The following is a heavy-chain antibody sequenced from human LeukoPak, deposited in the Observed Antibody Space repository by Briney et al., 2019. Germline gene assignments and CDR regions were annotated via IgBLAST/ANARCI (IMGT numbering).Heavy chain of an antibody. J-gene: IGHJ4*02. V-gene: IGHV1-8*02. CDR2: MNPNSGNT. Sequence: ASVKVSCKASGGTFSSYAISWVRQAPGQGLEWMGWMNPNSGNTGYAQKFQGRVTMTRDTSTSTVYMELSSLRSEDTAVYYCARGFFYGSSRNDNWGQETLVTVSS. D-gene: IGHD3-10*01. CDR1: GGTFSSYA. CDR3: ARGFFYGSSRNDN.